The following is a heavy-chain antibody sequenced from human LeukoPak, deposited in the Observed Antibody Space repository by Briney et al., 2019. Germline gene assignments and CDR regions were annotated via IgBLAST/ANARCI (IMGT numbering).Heavy chain of an antibody. CDR2: ITSGSDTI. CDR1: GFTFSSYS. J-gene: IGHJ3*02. V-gene: IGHV3-48*04. CDR3: ARDPSGTYSYHAFAI. Sequence: GGSLRLSCAASGFTFSSYSMNWLRQAPGKGLEWVSYITSGSDTIQYADSVKGRFTISRDNAKNSLYLQMNSLRAEDTAVYYCARDPSGTYSYHAFAIRGQGTMVTVSS. D-gene: IGHD1-26*01.